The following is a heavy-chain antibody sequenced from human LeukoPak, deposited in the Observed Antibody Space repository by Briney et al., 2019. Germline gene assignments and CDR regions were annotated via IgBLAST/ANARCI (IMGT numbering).Heavy chain of an antibody. V-gene: IGHV1-2*02. D-gene: IGHD4-17*01. CDR3: ARELRRRGPNWFDP. J-gene: IGHJ5*02. CDR2: INPNSGGT. CDR1: GYTFTGYY. Sequence: GASVKVSCKASGYTFTGYYMHWVRQAPGQGLEWMGWINPNSGGTNYAQKFQGRVPMTRDTSISTAYMELSRLRSDDTAVYYCARELRRRGPNWFDPWGQGTLVTVSS.